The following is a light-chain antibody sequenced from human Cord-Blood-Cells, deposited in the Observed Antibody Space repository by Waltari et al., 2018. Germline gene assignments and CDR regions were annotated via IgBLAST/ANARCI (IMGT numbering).Light chain of an antibody. CDR3: CSYAGSNYV. CDR1: SSDVGSYNL. CDR2: EGS. J-gene: IGLJ1*01. Sequence: QSALTQPASVSGSPGQSITISCTGTSSDVGSYNLVSWYQQHPGKAPKLMIYEGSKRPSGVSNRFSGSKSGNTASLTISGLHAEDEADYYCCSYAGSNYVFGTGTKVTVL. V-gene: IGLV2-23*01.